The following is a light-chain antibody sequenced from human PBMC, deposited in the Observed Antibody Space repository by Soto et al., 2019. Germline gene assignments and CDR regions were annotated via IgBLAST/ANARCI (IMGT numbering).Light chain of an antibody. J-gene: IGKJ4*01. CDR1: QSITNNY. CDR2: GAS. CDR3: QQYGYLVT. V-gene: IGKV3-20*01. Sequence: EIVLTQSPGTLSLSPGERATLSCRASQSITNNYLAWYQQKPGRAHRLLIYGASSRATGIPDRFSGSGSGTDFTLTISRLATEDFAMYYCQQYGYLVTFGGGTKVEIK.